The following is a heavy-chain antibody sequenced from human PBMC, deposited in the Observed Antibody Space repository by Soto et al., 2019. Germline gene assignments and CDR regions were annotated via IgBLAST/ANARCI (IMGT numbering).Heavy chain of an antibody. CDR1: GYTFTDYG. V-gene: IGHV1-18*01. CDR2: ITAFNGNT. Sequence: ASVKVSCKASGYTFTDYGISRVRQAPGQGLQWMGWITAFNGNTKYAQQFQGRVTMTTDTSTSTAYMELRSLESDDTAVYYCARISQSDFWSGYYYFFDYWGQGTLVTVSS. D-gene: IGHD3-3*01. J-gene: IGHJ4*02. CDR3: ARISQSDFWSGYYYFFDY.